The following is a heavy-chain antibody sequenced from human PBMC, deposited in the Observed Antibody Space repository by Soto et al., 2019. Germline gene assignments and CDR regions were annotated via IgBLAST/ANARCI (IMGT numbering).Heavy chain of an antibody. CDR2: ISAYNGDT. J-gene: IGHJ6*03. CDR3: ARMVRGSNIDYYHYMDV. CDR1: GYTFTSHG. D-gene: IGHD3-10*01. Sequence: QVQLVQSGAEVKKPGASVKVSYKASGYTFTSHGISWVRQAPGQGLEWMGWISAYNGDTNYAQKLQGRVTVTTDTSTSTAYMELRSLRSEDTAVYYCARMVRGSNIDYYHYMDVWGKGTTVTVSS. V-gene: IGHV1-18*01.